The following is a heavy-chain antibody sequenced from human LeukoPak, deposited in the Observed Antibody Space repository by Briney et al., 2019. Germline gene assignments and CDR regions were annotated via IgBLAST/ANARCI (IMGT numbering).Heavy chain of an antibody. Sequence: GGSLRLSCAASGFTFSSYSMNWVRQAPGKGLEWVSSISSSSSYIYYADSVKGRFTISRDNAKNSLYLQMNSLRAEDTAVYYCARDARQQLVERFDYWGQGTLVTVSS. CDR3: ARDARQQLVERFDY. D-gene: IGHD6-13*01. V-gene: IGHV3-21*04. CDR2: ISSSSSYI. J-gene: IGHJ4*02. CDR1: GFTFSSYS.